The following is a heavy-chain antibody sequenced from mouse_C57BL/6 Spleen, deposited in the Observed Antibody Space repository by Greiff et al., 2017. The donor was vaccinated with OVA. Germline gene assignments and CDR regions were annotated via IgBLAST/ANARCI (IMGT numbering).Heavy chain of an antibody. CDR3: TRWITTRGMDY. V-gene: IGHV1-15*01. J-gene: IGHJ4*01. Sequence: VQLQQSGAELVRPGASVTLSCKASGYTFTDYEMHWVKQTPVHGLEWIGAIDPETGGTAYNQKFKGKAILTADKSSSTAYMELRSLTSEDSAVYYCTRWITTRGMDYWGQGTSVTVSS. CDR1: GYTFTDYE. D-gene: IGHD1-1*01. CDR2: IDPETGGT.